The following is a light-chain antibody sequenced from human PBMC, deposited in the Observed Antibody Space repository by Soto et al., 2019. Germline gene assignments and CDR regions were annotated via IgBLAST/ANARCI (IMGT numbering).Light chain of an antibody. J-gene: IGLJ1*01. CDR2: EVV. CDR3: KSYAGSNTYV. Sequence: QSALTQPPSASGSPGQSVTIPCTGTKNDVGFYDFVSWYQHHPGKAPRLIIYEVVQRPSGVPDRSSGSKSGNTASLTVSGLQAADEADYFCKSYAGSNTYVFGSGTKVTVL. CDR1: KNDVGFYDF. V-gene: IGLV2-8*01.